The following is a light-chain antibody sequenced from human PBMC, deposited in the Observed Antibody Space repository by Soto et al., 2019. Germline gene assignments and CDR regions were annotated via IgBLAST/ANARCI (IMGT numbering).Light chain of an antibody. CDR2: EVS. Sequence: QSALTQPASVSGSPGQSITISCTGTSSDVGGYKYVSWYQQHPGKAPKFLIYEVSNRPSGVSSRFSGSKSGNTASLTISGLQAEDGADYYCTSKTSTSPYVFGTGTKVTVL. V-gene: IGLV2-14*01. CDR3: TSKTSTSPYV. CDR1: SSDVGGYKY. J-gene: IGLJ1*01.